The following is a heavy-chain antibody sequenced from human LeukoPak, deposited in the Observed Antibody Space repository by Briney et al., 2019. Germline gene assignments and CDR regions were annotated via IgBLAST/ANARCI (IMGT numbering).Heavy chain of an antibody. Sequence: SETLSLTCAVSGYSISSGYYWGWIRQRPGKGLEWIGSIYHSGSTYYNPSLKSRVTISVDTSKNQFSLKLSSVTAADTAVYYCALGWYYYMDVWGKGTTVTVSS. D-gene: IGHD2-21*01. J-gene: IGHJ6*03. V-gene: IGHV4-38-2*01. CDR1: GYSISSGYY. CDR2: IYHSGST. CDR3: ALGWYYYMDV.